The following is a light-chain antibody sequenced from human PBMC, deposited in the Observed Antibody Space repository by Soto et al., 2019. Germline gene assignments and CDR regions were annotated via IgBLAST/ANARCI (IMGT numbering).Light chain of an antibody. Sequence: DIQMTQSSSSLSASVGDRVTITCRASQSISSCLIWYLQKPGRAPKLLIYAASSLQSGVPSRFSAGGSGTHFTLTISSLQPEDFATYYCQQSYGTPPTFGQGTKLEIK. J-gene: IGKJ2*01. V-gene: IGKV1-39*01. CDR3: QQSYGTPPT. CDR2: AAS. CDR1: QSISSC.